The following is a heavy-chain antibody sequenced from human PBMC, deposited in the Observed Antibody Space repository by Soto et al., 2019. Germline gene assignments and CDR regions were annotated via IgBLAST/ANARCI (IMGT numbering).Heavy chain of an antibody. CDR1: GFTFSSYG. CDR2: ISYDGSNK. D-gene: IGHD2-15*01. CDR3: AKGGVV. V-gene: IGHV3-30*18. Sequence: GGSLRLSCAASGFTFSSYGMHWVRQAPGKGLEWVAVISYDGSNKYYADSVKGRFTISRDNSKNTLYLQMNSLRAEDTGVYYCAKGGVVWGQGTLVTVSS. J-gene: IGHJ4*02.